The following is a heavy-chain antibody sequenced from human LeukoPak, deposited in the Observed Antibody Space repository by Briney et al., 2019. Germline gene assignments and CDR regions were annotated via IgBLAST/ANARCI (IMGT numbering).Heavy chain of an antibody. J-gene: IGHJ4*02. V-gene: IGHV1-18*01. CDR2: ISAYNGNT. Sequence: ASVKVSCKASGYTFTSYGISWVRQAPGQGLEWMGWISAYNGNTNYAQKLQGRVTMTTDTSTSTAHMELSSLRSEDTAVYYCARVPSSSWYVPRYYFEDWGQGTLVTVSS. CDR1: GYTFTSYG. D-gene: IGHD6-13*01. CDR3: ARVPSSSWYVPRYYFED.